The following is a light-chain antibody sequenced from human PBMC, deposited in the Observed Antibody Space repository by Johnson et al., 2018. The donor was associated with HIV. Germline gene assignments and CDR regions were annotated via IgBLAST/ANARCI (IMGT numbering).Light chain of an antibody. J-gene: IGLJ1*01. CDR3: ATWDSSLSTYV. CDR1: SSNIGNNY. V-gene: IGLV1-51*02. Sequence: QSVLTQPPSVSAAPGQKVTISCSGSSSNIGNNYVSWYQQLPGTAPKLLIYENNKRPSGIPDRFSGSKSGTSATLGITGLKTGDEADYCCATWDSSLSTYVFGTGTKVTVL. CDR2: ENN.